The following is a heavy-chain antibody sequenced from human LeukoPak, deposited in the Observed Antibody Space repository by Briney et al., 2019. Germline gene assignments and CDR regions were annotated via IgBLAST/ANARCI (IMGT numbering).Heavy chain of an antibody. D-gene: IGHD3-3*01. Sequence: ASVKVSCKASGYTFTSYYMHWVRQAPGQGLEWMGIINPSGGSTSYAQKFQGRVTMTRDTSTRTVYMELSSLRSEDTAVYYCARDGSITIFGVVNNFDYWGQGTPVTVSS. J-gene: IGHJ4*02. CDR1: GYTFTSYY. CDR2: INPSGGST. CDR3: ARDGSITIFGVVNNFDY. V-gene: IGHV1-46*01.